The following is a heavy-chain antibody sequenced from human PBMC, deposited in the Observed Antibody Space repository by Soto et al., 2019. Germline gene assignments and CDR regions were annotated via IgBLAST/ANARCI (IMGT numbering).Heavy chain of an antibody. V-gene: IGHV1-46*03. CDR1: GYTFTNYQ. CDR2: IEPGTGGT. Sequence: QVQLVQSGAEVKKPGASVKVSCKTSGYTFTNYQMHWVRQAPGQGLKWMGIIEPGTGGTSYAQNYQGRVTMTRDTSTSTVYMELSSLRSEDTAVYYCARRPYYYESGSYFDYWGQGTLVTISS. CDR3: ARRPYYYESGSYFDY. J-gene: IGHJ4*02. D-gene: IGHD3-10*01.